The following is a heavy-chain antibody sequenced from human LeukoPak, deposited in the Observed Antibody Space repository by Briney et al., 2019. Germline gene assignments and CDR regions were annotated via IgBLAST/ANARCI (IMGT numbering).Heavy chain of an antibody. CDR3: AIVKGITLIVVRALDF. J-gene: IGHJ3*01. CDR1: GFTFSSYG. Sequence: HAGGSLRLSCAASGFTFSSYGMHWVRQAPGKGLEWVAFIRYDGSNKYYADSVKGRFTISRDNAKNSLYLQINSLRAEDTALYYCAIVKGITLIVVRALDFWGQGTTVTVSS. D-gene: IGHD3-22*01. V-gene: IGHV3-30*02. CDR2: IRYDGSNK.